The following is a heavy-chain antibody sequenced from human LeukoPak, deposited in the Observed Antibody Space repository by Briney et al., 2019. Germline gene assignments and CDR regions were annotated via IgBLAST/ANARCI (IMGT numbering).Heavy chain of an antibody. CDR3: ARGGSSGNDYSSFDI. J-gene: IGHJ3*02. D-gene: IGHD5-12*01. V-gene: IGHV3-53*04. Sequence: PGGSLRLSCAASDFTVSSYFMSWVRQAPGKGLEWVSVIHSGGSTLYADSVKGRFTISRHKSKNTLYLQVNSLRPEDTAVYFCARGGSSGNDYSSFDIWGQGTMVTVSS. CDR1: DFTVSSYF. CDR2: IHSGGST.